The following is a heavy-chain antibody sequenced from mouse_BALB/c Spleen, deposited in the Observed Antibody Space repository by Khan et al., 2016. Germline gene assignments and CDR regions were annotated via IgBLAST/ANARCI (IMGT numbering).Heavy chain of an antibody. D-gene: IGHD2-1*01. Sequence: EVELVESGGGLVKPGGSLKLSCAASGFTFSSYAMSWVRQTPEKRLEWVASISSGGSTYYPASVKGRFTISRDNARHILNLQMSSLRSEDTAMYYCAREDDGNYGDYFDYWGQGTTLTVSS. CDR2: ISSGGST. CDR3: AREDDGNYGDYFDY. CDR1: GFTFSSYA. J-gene: IGHJ2*01. V-gene: IGHV5-6-5*01.